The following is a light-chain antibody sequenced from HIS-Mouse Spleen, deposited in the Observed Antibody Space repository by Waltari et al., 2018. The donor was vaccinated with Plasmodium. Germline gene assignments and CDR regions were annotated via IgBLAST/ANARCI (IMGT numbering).Light chain of an antibody. CDR1: SGPSSHA. CDR3: QTWGTGMGV. Sequence: QLVLTQSPSASASLGASVKPTCTLSSGPSSHAHAWHHQQPEKGPRYLMKLNSDGSHSKGDGIPDRFSGSSSGAERYLTISSLQSEDEADYYCQTWGTGMGVFGGGTKLTVL. V-gene: IGLV4-69*01. J-gene: IGLJ2*01. CDR2: LNSDGSH.